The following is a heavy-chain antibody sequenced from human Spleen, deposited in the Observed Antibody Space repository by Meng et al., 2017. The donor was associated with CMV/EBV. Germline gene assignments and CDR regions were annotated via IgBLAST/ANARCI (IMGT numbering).Heavy chain of an antibody. Sequence: GESLKISCAASGFTFSSYAMHWVRQAPGKGLEWVAVISYDGSNKYYADSVKGRFTISRDNSKNTLYPQMNSLRAEDTAVYYCARDHYYGSGSYYNSYYYYGMDVWGQGTTVTVSS. J-gene: IGHJ6*02. V-gene: IGHV3-30*04. CDR3: ARDHYYGSGSYYNSYYYYGMDV. CDR2: ISYDGSNK. CDR1: GFTFSSYA. D-gene: IGHD3-10*01.